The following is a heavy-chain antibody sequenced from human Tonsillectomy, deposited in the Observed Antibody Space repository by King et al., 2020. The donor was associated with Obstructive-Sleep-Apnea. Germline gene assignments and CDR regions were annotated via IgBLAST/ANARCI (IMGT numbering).Heavy chain of an antibody. D-gene: IGHD3-22*01. J-gene: IGHJ4*02. CDR2: ISSNGGSA. Sequence: VQLVESGGGLVQPGGSLRLSCSASGFTFNTYAMHWVRQAPGKGLEYVSAISSNGGSAYYADSVQGRFTISRDNSKNTLYLQMSRVRTEDTAVYYCVPRGSSGYYADWGQGTLVTVSS. V-gene: IGHV3-64D*06. CDR3: VPRGSSGYYAD. CDR1: GFTFNTYA.